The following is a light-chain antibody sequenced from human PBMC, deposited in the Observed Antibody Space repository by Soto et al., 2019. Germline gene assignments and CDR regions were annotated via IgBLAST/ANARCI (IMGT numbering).Light chain of an antibody. Sequence: QSVLTQPPSASGTPGQRVTISCSGSSSNVGSHTVNWYQQVPGTAPKLLIYDNNRRPSGVPDRFSGSKSATSASLAISGLQSDDEADYYCAAWDDSLNGVFGGGPKVTVL. CDR2: DNN. J-gene: IGLJ2*01. V-gene: IGLV1-44*01. CDR3: AAWDDSLNGV. CDR1: SSNVGSHT.